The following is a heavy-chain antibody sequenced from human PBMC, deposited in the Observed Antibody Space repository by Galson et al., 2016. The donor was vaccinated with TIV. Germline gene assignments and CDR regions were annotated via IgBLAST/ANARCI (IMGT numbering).Heavy chain of an antibody. V-gene: IGHV3-33*01. CDR3: ARDQNYYDSSGYHLGRWDGGFDI. CDR1: GLTFSSYG. CDR2: IWYDGSKK. D-gene: IGHD3-22*01. J-gene: IGHJ3*02. Sequence: SLRLSCAASGLTFSSYGMHWVRQAPGKGLEWVAGIWYDGSKKNYADSVEGRFTISRDNSKNTVDLQMDSRRAEDTAVYYCARDQNYYDSSGYHLGRWDGGFDIWGQGTMVTVSS.